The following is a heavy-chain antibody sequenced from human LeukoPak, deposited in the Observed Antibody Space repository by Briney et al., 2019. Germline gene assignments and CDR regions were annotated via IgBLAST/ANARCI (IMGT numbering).Heavy chain of an antibody. D-gene: IGHD3-16*02. J-gene: IGHJ4*02. V-gene: IGHV1-69*13. CDR3: ARGAQHDYVWGSYRSFDY. CDR1: GGTFSSYA. CDR2: IIPIFGTA. Sequence: SVKVSCKASGGTFSSYAISWVRQAPGQGLGWMGGIIPIFGTANYAQKFQGRVTITADESTSTAYMELSSLRSEDTAVYYCARGAQHDYVWGSYRSFDYWGQGTLVTVSS.